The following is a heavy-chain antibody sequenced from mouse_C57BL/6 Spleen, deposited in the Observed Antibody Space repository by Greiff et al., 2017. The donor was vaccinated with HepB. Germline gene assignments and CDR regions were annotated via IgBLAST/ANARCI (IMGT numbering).Heavy chain of an antibody. Sequence: DVKLVESEGGLVQPGSSMKLSCTASGFTFSDYYMAWVRQVPEKGLEWVANINYDGSSTYYLDSLKSRFIISRDNAKNILYLQMSSLKSEDTATYYCARDTPYYGSDWYFDVWGTGTTVTVSS. CDR3: ARDTPYYGSDWYFDV. D-gene: IGHD1-1*01. CDR2: INYDGSST. CDR1: GFTFSDYY. V-gene: IGHV5-16*01. J-gene: IGHJ1*03.